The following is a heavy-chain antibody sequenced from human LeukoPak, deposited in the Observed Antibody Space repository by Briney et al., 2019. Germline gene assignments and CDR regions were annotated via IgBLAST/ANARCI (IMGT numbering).Heavy chain of an antibody. CDR1: GYTFISYG. CDR3: ARDAATISDTFDI. D-gene: IGHD1-26*01. Sequence: ASVKVSCKTSGYTFISYGISWVRQAPGQGLEWMGWISAYNGNTNYAQNLQDRVTMTTDTSTSTAYMELRSLRSDDTAVYFCARDAATISDTFDIWGQGTMVTVSS. CDR2: ISAYNGNT. V-gene: IGHV1-18*01. J-gene: IGHJ3*02.